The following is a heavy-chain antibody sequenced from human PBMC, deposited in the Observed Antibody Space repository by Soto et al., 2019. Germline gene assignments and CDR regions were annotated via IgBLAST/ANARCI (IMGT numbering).Heavy chain of an antibody. D-gene: IGHD3-22*01. V-gene: IGHV1-18*01. J-gene: IGHJ4*02. CDR2: VSAYNGNT. Sequence: QVQLVQSGAEVKKPGASVKVSCKASGYTFTSYGISWVRQAPGQGVEWMGWVSAYNGNTNYAQKLQGRVTMTTDTSTSTAYVELTSLRSDDTAVYSGAIDGARITMIVKLDYWGQGTLVTVSS. CDR3: AIDGARITMIVKLDY. CDR1: GYTFTSYG.